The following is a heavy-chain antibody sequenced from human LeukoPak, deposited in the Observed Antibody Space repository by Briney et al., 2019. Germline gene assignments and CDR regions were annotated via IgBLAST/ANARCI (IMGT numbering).Heavy chain of an antibody. J-gene: IGHJ4*02. V-gene: IGHV3-9*01. CDR3: AKGYCSSTSCYVDY. CDR1: GFTFDDYA. CDR2: ISWNSGSI. D-gene: IGHD2-2*01. Sequence: GGSLRLSCAASGFTFDDYAMHWVRQAPGKGLEWVSGISWNSGSIGYADSVKGRFTISRDNAKNSLYLQMNSLRAEDTALYYCAKGYCSSTSCYVDYWGQGTLVTVSS.